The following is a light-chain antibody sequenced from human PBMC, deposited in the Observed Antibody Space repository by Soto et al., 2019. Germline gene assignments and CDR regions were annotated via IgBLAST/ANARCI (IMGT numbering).Light chain of an antibody. J-gene: IGKJ5*01. Sequence: IVLTQSPATLSVSPLERVTLSCRASQNLHSFLNWYQQRPGQAPRPLIYDGSKRAAGVPDRISGDGSGTDYTLTISSLEPEDFAVYYCQQRTRWPMTFGQGTRLEIK. CDR2: DGS. CDR1: QNLHSF. CDR3: QQRTRWPMT. V-gene: IGKV3-11*01.